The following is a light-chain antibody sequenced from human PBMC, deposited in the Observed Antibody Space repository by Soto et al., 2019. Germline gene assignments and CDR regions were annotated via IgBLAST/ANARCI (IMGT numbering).Light chain of an antibody. J-gene: IGLJ2*01. CDR3: ETWDSNTRV. CDR1: SGHSSYI. CDR2: LEGSGSY. V-gene: IGLV4-60*02. Sequence: QPVLNQSSSASASLGSSVKLTCTLSSGHSSYIIAWHHQQPGKVPRYLMKLEGSGSYNKGSGVPDRFSGSSSGADRYLTISNLQFEDEANYYCETWDSNTRVFGGGTQLTVL.